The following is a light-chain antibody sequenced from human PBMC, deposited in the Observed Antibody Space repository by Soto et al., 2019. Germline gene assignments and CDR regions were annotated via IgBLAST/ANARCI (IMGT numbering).Light chain of an antibody. CDR3: QQLNSYPSPT. Sequence: DIQLTQSPSFLSASVGDRVTITCRASQGISSYLAWYQQKPGKAPKLLIYAASTLQSGVPSRFSGSGSGTEFTLTISSLQPEDCATYYCQQLNSYPSPTLGGGTKVEIK. V-gene: IGKV1-9*01. CDR1: QGISSY. CDR2: AAS. J-gene: IGKJ4*01.